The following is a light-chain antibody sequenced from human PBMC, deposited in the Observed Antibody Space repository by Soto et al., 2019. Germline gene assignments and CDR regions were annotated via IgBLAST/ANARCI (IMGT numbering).Light chain of an antibody. CDR2: GAS. V-gene: IGKV3-20*01. Sequence: EIVLTQSPGTLSLSPGERATLSCRASQSVSSSYFAWYQQKPGQAPRLLIYGASGRATGIPDRFSGSGSGTDFTLTISRREPEDFSVYYCQQYGISPLFTVGPGTKVDIK. CDR1: QSVSSSY. CDR3: QQYGISPLFT. J-gene: IGKJ3*01.